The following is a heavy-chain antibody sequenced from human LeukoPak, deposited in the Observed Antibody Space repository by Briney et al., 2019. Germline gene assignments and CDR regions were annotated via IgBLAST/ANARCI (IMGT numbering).Heavy chain of an antibody. Sequence: ASLKVSCKSSGYTFTSYGFSWVRQAPGQGLEWMGWVSAYDGNTNYAQKLQGRVTMTTDTSTSTVYMELRSLRSDDTAVYYCARMGDYHLVSFFDYWGQGTLVTVSS. V-gene: IGHV1-18*01. D-gene: IGHD4/OR15-4a*01. CDR3: ARMGDYHLVSFFDY. J-gene: IGHJ4*02. CDR2: VSAYDGNT. CDR1: GYTFTSYG.